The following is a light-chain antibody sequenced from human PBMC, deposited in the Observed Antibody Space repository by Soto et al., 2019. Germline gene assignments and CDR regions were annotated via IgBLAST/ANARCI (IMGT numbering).Light chain of an antibody. CDR1: QTSRGL. V-gene: IGKV3-11*01. Sequence: EIVLTQSPATVSLSPGERATLSVMASQTSRGLLAWYQQRPGQAPRLLIYDTSNRATGIPARFSGSGSGTDFTLTISSLEPADFGVYYCQQRHNWPITFGQGTRLEIK. CDR3: QQRHNWPIT. J-gene: IGKJ5*01. CDR2: DTS.